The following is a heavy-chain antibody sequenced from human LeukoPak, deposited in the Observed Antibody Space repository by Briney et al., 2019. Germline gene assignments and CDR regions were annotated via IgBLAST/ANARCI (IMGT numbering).Heavy chain of an antibody. CDR1: GYTFTSYD. D-gene: IGHD2-2*01. CDR3: ARVGYCSSTSCPLYYFDY. Sequence: SGKVSCKASGYTFTSYDINWVRQATGQGLEWMGRIIPIFGTANYAQKFQGRVTITTDESTSTAYMELSSLRSEDTAVYYCARVGYCSSTSCPLYYFDYWGQGTLVTVSS. V-gene: IGHV1-69*05. J-gene: IGHJ4*02. CDR2: IIPIFGTA.